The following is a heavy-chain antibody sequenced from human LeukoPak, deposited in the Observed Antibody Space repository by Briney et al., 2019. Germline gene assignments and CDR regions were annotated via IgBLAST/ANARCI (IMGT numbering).Heavy chain of an antibody. D-gene: IGHD3-10*01. CDR1: GYTFTSNY. V-gene: IGHV1-46*01. CDR2: IAPSSGTT. J-gene: IGHJ4*02. CDR3: ARASGSSAVPFDY. Sequence: GASVKVSCKASGYTFTSNYMHWVRQAPGQGLEWRGVIAPSSGTTSYAQKFQGRVTMTRDTSTSTLYMELSSLTSEDTAVYYCARASGSSAVPFDYWGQGTLVTVSS.